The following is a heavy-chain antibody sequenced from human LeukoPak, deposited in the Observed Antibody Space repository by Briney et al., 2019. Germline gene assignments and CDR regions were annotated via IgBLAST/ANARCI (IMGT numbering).Heavy chain of an antibody. J-gene: IGHJ3*02. CDR2: ISAFNGNT. Sequence: ASVKVSCKASGYTFTSYDINWVRQAPGQGLEWMGWISAFNGNTNYAQKLQGRVTMTTDTSTSTAYMELRSLRSDDTAVYYCARAQFTDAFDIWGQGTMVTVSS. CDR1: GYTFTSYD. D-gene: IGHD5-24*01. V-gene: IGHV1-18*01. CDR3: ARAQFTDAFDI.